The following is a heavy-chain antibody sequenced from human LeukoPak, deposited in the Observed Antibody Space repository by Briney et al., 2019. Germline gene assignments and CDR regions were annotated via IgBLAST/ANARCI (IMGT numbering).Heavy chain of an antibody. Sequence: GESLKISCKGSGYSFTTYWIVWVRQMPGKGLEWMGIIYPGDSDTRYSPSFQGQVTISADKSISTAYLQWSSLKASDTAMHYCARHGAVAGTSYWGQGTLVTVSS. D-gene: IGHD6-19*01. V-gene: IGHV5-51*01. J-gene: IGHJ4*02. CDR3: ARHGAVAGTSY. CDR1: GYSFTTYW. CDR2: IYPGDSDT.